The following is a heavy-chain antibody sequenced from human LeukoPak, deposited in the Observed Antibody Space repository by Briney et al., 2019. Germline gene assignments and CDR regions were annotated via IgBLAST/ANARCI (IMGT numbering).Heavy chain of an antibody. CDR3: ARGSGDSSSWYCDY. CDR1: GGTFSSYA. V-gene: IGHV1-69*06. D-gene: IGHD6-13*01. J-gene: IGHJ4*02. Sequence: SVKVSCKASGGTFSSYAISWVRQAPGQGLEWMGGIIPVFGTANYAQKFQGRVTITADKSTSTAYMELSSLRSEDTAVYYCARGSGDSSSWYCDYWGQGTLVTVSS. CDR2: IIPVFGTA.